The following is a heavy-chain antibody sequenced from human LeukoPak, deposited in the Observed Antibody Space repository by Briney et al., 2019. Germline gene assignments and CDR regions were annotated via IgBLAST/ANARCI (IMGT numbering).Heavy chain of an antibody. J-gene: IGHJ6*02. CDR3: ARNYYYDSSGYYYVEDYYDGMDV. D-gene: IGHD3-22*01. Sequence: GGSLRLSCAASGFTIDDYGMSWVRQAPGKGLEWVSGLNWNDGSIGYADSVKGRFTISRDNAKNSLYLQMNSLRAEDTALYYCARNYYYDSSGYYYVEDYYDGMDVWGQGTTVTVSS. CDR1: GFTIDDYG. V-gene: IGHV3-20*04. CDR2: LNWNDGSI.